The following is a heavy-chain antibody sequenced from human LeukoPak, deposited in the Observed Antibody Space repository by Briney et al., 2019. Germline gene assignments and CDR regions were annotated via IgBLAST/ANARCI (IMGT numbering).Heavy chain of an antibody. CDR1: GFTFSNYG. Sequence: GGSLRLSCAASGFTFSNYGMNWVRQAPGRGLEWVASISSSSSHIYYADSVKGRFTISRDNSKNALYLQMNSLRAEDTAVYYCARAENYDGAFDVWGQGTMVTVSS. J-gene: IGHJ3*01. CDR2: ISSSSSHI. D-gene: IGHD1-7*01. V-gene: IGHV3-21*04. CDR3: ARAENYDGAFDV.